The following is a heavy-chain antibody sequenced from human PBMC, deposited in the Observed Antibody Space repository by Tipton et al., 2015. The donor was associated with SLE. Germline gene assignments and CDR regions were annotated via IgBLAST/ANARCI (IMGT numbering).Heavy chain of an antibody. CDR2: INHSGST. CDR1: GGSISSSSYY. J-gene: IGHJ4*02. Sequence: TLSLTCTVSGGSISSSSYYWSWIRQPPGKGLEWIGEINHSGSTNYNPSLKSRVTISVDTSKNQFSLKLSSVTAADTAVYYCARDTHLGYWGQGTLVTVSS. V-gene: IGHV4-39*07. CDR3: ARDTHLGY.